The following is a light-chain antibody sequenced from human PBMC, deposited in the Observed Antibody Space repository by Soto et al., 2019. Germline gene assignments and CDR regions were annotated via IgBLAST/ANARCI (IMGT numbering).Light chain of an antibody. J-gene: IGKJ1*01. Sequence: DIQMDQSPSSLSASVGDRITITCRASQSIYKNLNWYQHKPRKAPKLLIYGASSLQSGVPPRFSGSGSGTDFTLTISSLQTEDFTTYYCQQSYGNPWTFGQGTKVEI. CDR2: GAS. CDR3: QQSYGNPWT. CDR1: QSIYKN. V-gene: IGKV1-39*01.